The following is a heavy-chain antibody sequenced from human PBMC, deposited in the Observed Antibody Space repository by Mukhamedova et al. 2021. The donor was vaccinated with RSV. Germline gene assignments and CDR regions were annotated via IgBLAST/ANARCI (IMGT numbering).Heavy chain of an antibody. Sequence: STFAIHWVRQAPGKGLEWVAVISDNVNYKFHADSVKGRFTISRDNSKNTLYLQMNSLRPEDTAIYYCAKSGLQWAFDYWGQGTL. CDR2: ISDNVNYK. CDR1: STFA. CDR3: AKSGLQWAFDY. V-gene: IGHV3-30-3*02. D-gene: IGHD4-11*01. J-gene: IGHJ4*02.